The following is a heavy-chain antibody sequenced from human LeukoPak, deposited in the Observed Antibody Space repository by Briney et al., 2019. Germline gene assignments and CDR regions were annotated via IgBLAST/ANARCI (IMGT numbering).Heavy chain of an antibody. CDR3: AREMQREGFDP. CDR1: GGSISSGSYY. CDR2: IYTSGST. V-gene: IGHV4-61*02. Sequence: SETLSLTCTVSGGSISSGSYYWSWIRQPAGKGLEWIGRIYTSGSTNYNPSLKSRVTTSVDTSKNQFSLKLSSVTAADTAVYYCAREMQREGFDPWGQGTLVTVSS. J-gene: IGHJ5*02.